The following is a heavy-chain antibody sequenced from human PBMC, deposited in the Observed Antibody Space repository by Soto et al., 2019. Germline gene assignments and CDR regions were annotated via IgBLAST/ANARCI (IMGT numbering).Heavy chain of an antibody. CDR3: ARALGESSSWPSPWDY. J-gene: IGHJ4*02. D-gene: IGHD6-13*01. Sequence: ASVKVSGKASGYTFTSYYMHWVRQAPGQGLEWMGIINPSGGSTSYAQKFQGRVTMTRDTSTSTVYMELSSLRSEDTAVYYCARALGESSSWPSPWDYWGQGTLVTVSS. CDR1: GYTFTSYY. CDR2: INPSGGST. V-gene: IGHV1-46*01.